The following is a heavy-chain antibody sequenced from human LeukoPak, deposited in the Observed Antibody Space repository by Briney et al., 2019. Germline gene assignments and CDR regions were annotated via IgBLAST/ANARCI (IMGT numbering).Heavy chain of an antibody. D-gene: IGHD5-12*01. CDR1: GYTFTGYY. J-gene: IGHJ6*02. CDR3: ARLCIVATISTAYYGMDV. Sequence: ASVKVSCKASGYTFTGYYMHWVRQAPGQGLEWMGWINPNSGGTNYAQKFQGRVTMTRDTSISTAYMELSRLRSDDTAVYYCARLCIVATISTAYYGMDVWGQGTTVTVSS. V-gene: IGHV1-2*02. CDR2: INPNSGGT.